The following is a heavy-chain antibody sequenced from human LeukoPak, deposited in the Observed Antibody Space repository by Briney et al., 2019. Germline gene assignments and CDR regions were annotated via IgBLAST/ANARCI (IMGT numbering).Heavy chain of an antibody. CDR1: GGSISSYY. CDR3: ARDLAAVAGRGHYFDY. D-gene: IGHD6-19*01. Sequence: PSETLSLTCSLSGGSISSYYWSWLREPPGGGLEGIGYIYYSGSTNYNPSLKRRVTISLATSKNHFSLTRKSASAADTAVYSCARDLAAVAGRGHYFDYWGQGTLVTVPS. CDR2: IYYSGST. J-gene: IGHJ4*02. V-gene: IGHV4-59*12.